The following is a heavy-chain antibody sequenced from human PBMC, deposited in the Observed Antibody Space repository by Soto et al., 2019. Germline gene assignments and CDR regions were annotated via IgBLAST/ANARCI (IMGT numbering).Heavy chain of an antibody. Sequence: ASLTVSCTSSVYTFTKFAMHCVRQAPGQRLEWMGWINAGNGHTKYSQMYQGRVTITRDTSASTVYMDLSSLTSEDTAVYYFARRIWNMTRGAYYFDLWGQGTLVTVSS. V-gene: IGHV1-3*01. J-gene: IGHJ4*02. D-gene: IGHD1-1*01. CDR2: INAGNGHT. CDR1: VYTFTKFA. CDR3: ARRIWNMTRGAYYFDL.